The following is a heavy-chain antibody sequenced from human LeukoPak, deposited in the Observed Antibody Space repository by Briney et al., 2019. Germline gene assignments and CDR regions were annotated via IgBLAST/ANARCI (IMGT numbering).Heavy chain of an antibody. Sequence: GGSLRLSWAASGFTLSSYAMPWVRQAPGKGLEWVAVISYDGSNKYYADSVKGRFTISRDNSKNTLYLQMNSLRAEDTAVYYCAKAPLLGVRFDYWGQGTLVTVSS. V-gene: IGHV3-30-3*01. D-gene: IGHD3-16*01. J-gene: IGHJ4*02. CDR1: GFTLSSYA. CDR2: ISYDGSNK. CDR3: AKAPLLGVRFDY.